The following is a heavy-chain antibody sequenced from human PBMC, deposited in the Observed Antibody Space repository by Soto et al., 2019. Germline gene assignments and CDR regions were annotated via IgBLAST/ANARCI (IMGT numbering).Heavy chain of an antibody. CDR3: ATDGGRENRYYYYYMDV. CDR1: GYTLTELS. CDR2: FDPEDGET. J-gene: IGHJ6*03. Sequence: ASVKVSCKVSGYTLTELSMHWVRQAPGKGLEWMGGFDPEDGETIYAQKFQGRVTMTEDTSTDTAYMELSSLRSEDTAVYYCATDGGRENRYYYYYMDVWGKGTTVTVSS. V-gene: IGHV1-24*01.